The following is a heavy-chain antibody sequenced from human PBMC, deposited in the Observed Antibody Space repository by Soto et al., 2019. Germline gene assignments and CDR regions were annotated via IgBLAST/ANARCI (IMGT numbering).Heavy chain of an antibody. D-gene: IGHD1-1*01. CDR3: ATDRPRRTSGYFFEY. J-gene: IGHJ4*02. CDR2: VSASGLNT. Sequence: EVQLLESGGKLVQPGGSLTLSCAASGFTFSTYAMAWVRQAPGKGLEWVSGVSASGLNTDYADPVKGRFYISRDNSKNTVSLHMNSLRAEDTALYCCATDRPRRTSGYFFEYWGQGTPVTVSS. V-gene: IGHV3-23*01. CDR1: GFTFSTYA.